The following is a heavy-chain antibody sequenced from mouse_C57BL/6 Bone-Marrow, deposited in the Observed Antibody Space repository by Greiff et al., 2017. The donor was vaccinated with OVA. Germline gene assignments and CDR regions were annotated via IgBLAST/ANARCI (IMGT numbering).Heavy chain of an antibody. J-gene: IGHJ2*01. V-gene: IGHV1-54*01. CDR2: IKPGSGGT. CDR3: ARSYSTTVVHDY. Sequence: QVQLQQSGAELVRPGTSVKVSCKASGYAFTNYLIEWVKQRPGQGLEWIGVIKPGSGGTNYNEKFKGKATLTAEKYSSTVYMQLSSLTSEDSAVYFCARSYSTTVVHDYWGQGTTLTVSS. CDR1: GYAFTNYL. D-gene: IGHD1-1*01.